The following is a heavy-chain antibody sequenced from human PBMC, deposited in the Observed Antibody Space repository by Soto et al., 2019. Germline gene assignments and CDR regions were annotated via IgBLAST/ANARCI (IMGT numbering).Heavy chain of an antibody. CDR2: IYYSGST. D-gene: IGHD3-22*01. J-gene: IGHJ3*02. CDR3: ARGTSYYDSRARAFDI. CDR1: GGSISSGDYY. V-gene: IGHV4-30-4*01. Sequence: QVQLQESGPGLVKPSQTLSLTCTVSGGSISSGDYYWSWIRQPPGKGLEWIGYIYYSGSTYYNPSIERRVTISVDTSKNQFALKLSSVTAADTAVYYCARGTSYYDSRARAFDIWGQGTMVTVSS.